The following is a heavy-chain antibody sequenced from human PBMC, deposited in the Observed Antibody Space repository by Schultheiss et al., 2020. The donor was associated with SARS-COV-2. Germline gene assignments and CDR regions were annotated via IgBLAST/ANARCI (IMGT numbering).Heavy chain of an antibody. CDR2: IYYSGST. Sequence: SETLSLTCTVSGGSITSGDSYWSWIRQSPGKGLEWIGSIYYSGSTYYNPSLKSRVTISVDTSKNQFSLKLSSVTAADTAVYYCARDHFYYDAEHWFDPWGQGTRVTVS. D-gene: IGHD3-22*01. V-gene: IGHV4-39*07. J-gene: IGHJ5*02. CDR3: ARDHFYYDAEHWFDP. CDR1: GGSITSGDSY.